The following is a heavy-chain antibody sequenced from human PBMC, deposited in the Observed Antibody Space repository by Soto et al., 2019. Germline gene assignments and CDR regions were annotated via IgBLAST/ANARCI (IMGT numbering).Heavy chain of an antibody. J-gene: IGHJ6*02. CDR1: EFTFNTYW. CDR2: IKDDGSEK. D-gene: IGHD6-19*01. CDR3: ARDWGTPGRGSAVGYYYHYGMDV. V-gene: IGHV3-7*05. Sequence: EVQLVESGGGLVQPGGSLRLSGLASEFTFNTYWMNWVRQAPGRGLEWVANIKDDGSEKNYVDSVKGRFTISRDNAKKSLYLQMNSLRGEDTAVYFCARDWGTPGRGSAVGYYYHYGMDVWGQGTTVTVSS.